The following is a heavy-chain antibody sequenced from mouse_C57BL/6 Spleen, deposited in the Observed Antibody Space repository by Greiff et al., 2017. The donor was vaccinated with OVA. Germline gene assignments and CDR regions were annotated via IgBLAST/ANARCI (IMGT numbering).Heavy chain of an antibody. V-gene: IGHV5-9*01. CDR1: GFTFSSYT. CDR2: ISGGSGNT. Sequence: EVMLVESGGGLVKPGGSLKLSCAASGFTFSSYTMSWVRQTPEKRLEWIATISGGSGNTYYPDSVKGRFTISRDNAKNTLYLQMSSLRSEDTALYYCARQGNYYFDYWGQGTTRTVSS. D-gene: IGHD2-1*01. CDR3: ARQGNYYFDY. J-gene: IGHJ2*01.